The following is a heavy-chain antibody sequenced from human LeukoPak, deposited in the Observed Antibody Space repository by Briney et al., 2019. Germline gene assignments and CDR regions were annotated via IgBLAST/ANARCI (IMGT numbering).Heavy chain of an antibody. V-gene: IGHV4-34*01. CDR3: ASSGSYYHFQH. CDR2: INHSGST. J-gene: IGHJ1*01. D-gene: IGHD1-26*01. CDR1: GGSFSGYY. Sequence: SETLSLTCAVYGGSFSGYYWSWIRQPPGKGLEWIGEINHSGSTNYNPSLKSRVTISVDTSKNQFSLKLSSVTAADTAVYYCASSGSYYHFQHWGQGTLVTVSS.